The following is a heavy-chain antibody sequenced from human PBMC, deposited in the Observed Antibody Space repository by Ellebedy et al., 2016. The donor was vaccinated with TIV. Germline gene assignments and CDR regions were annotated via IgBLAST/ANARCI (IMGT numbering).Heavy chain of an antibody. CDR1: GFPFSSFE. CDR2: ISSSGTTK. J-gene: IGHJ4*02. Sequence: GESLKISCAASGFPFSSFEFNWVRQSPGKGLEWVSYISSSGTTKYYADSVKGRFTISRDNAKNSLYLQMSSLRDEDTAVYYCARDWGGYGDAFYWGQGTLVTVSS. V-gene: IGHV3-48*03. D-gene: IGHD4-17*01. CDR3: ARDWGGYGDAFY.